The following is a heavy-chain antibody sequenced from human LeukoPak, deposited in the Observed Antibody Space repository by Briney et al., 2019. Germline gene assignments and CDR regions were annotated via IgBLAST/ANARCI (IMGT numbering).Heavy chain of an antibody. J-gene: IGHJ4*02. D-gene: IGHD6-6*01. V-gene: IGHV5-51*01. Sequence: GESLKISCKGSGYSFTSYWIGWVRQMPGKGLEWMGSIYPADSDTRHSPSFQDQLTISADKSISTAYLQWSSLKASDTAIYYCARSYSSSSSFDYWGQGTLVSVSS. CDR1: GYSFTSYW. CDR3: ARSYSSSSSFDY. CDR2: IYPADSDT.